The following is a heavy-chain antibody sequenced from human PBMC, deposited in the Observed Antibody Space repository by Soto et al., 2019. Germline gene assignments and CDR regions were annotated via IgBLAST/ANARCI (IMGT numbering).Heavy chain of an antibody. CDR3: AISASTTVTTCPY. CDR1: GYTFTSYG. CDR2: ISAYNGNT. V-gene: IGHV1-18*01. Sequence: QVQLVQSGAEVKKPGASVKVSCKASGYTFTSYGISWVRQAPGQGLEWMGWISAYNGNTNYAQKLQGRVTMTTDTSTSTASMELRSMRADDTAVYYCAISASTTVTTCPYWGKGTLVTVSS. D-gene: IGHD4-4*01. J-gene: IGHJ4*02.